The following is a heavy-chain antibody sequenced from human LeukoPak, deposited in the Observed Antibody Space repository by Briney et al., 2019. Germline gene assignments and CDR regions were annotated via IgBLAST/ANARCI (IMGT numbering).Heavy chain of an antibody. CDR1: GFTFSSYA. CDR3: ARASGSSGPIDY. V-gene: IGHV3-30*04. CDR2: ISYDGSNK. J-gene: IGHJ4*02. D-gene: IGHD3-22*01. Sequence: PGGSLRLSCAASGFTFSSYAMHWVRQAPGKGLEWVAVISYDGSNKYYADSVKGRFTISRDNSKNTLYLQMNSLRAEDTAVYYCARASGSSGPIDYWGQGTLVTVSS.